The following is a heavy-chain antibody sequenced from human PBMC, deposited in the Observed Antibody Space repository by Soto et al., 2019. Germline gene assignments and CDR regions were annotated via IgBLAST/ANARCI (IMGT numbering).Heavy chain of an antibody. CDR2: ISETSDVA. D-gene: IGHD2-2*01. V-gene: IGHV3-23*01. Sequence: EVQLLESGGGLVQPGGSLRLACAASGFAFSSYAMKWVRQAPGKGLECVSLISETSDVAYYADSVKGRFTISRDNSGNTLFLQMYSLRAEDTAVYYCARYIPGVRYYGMDVWGQGTTVTVAS. CDR1: GFAFSSYA. J-gene: IGHJ6*02. CDR3: ARYIPGVRYYGMDV.